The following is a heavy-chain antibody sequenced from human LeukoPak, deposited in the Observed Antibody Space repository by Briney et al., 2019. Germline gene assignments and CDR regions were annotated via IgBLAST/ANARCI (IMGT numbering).Heavy chain of an antibody. Sequence: GGSLRLSCAASGFTFSDYYMSWIRQAPGKGLEWVSYISSSGDTIYYADSVKGRFTISRDNAKNSLYLQMNSLRAEDTAVYYCAREARSSSLDYWGQGTLVTVSS. CDR3: AREARSSSLDY. D-gene: IGHD6-13*01. V-gene: IGHV3-11*04. CDR2: ISSSGDTI. CDR1: GFTFSDYY. J-gene: IGHJ4*02.